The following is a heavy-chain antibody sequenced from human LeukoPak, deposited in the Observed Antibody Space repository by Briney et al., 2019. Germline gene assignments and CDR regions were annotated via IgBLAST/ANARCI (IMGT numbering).Heavy chain of an antibody. D-gene: IGHD3-10*02. Sequence: GGSLRLSCAASGFTFSSSWMHWVRQAPGKGLEWVAVISYDGSNKYYADSVKGRFTISRDNSKNTLYLQMNSLRAEDTAVYYCARDQCSGSYRVCYYYYGMDVWGQGTTVTVSS. CDR2: ISYDGSNK. J-gene: IGHJ6*02. V-gene: IGHV3-30*03. CDR3: ARDQCSGSYRVCYYYYGMDV. CDR1: GFTFSSSW.